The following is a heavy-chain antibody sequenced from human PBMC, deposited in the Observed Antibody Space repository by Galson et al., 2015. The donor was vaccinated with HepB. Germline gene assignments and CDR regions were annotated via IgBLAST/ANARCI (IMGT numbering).Heavy chain of an antibody. CDR1: GFTFSSYS. V-gene: IGHV3-30*04. CDR3: ARERGAGWYEGNDY. CDR2: ISHDGRNT. D-gene: IGHD6-19*01. Sequence: LRLSCAASGFTFSSYSIHWVREAPGKGLEWVAIISHDGRNTYYAYSVKGRFTISRDNSRNTLYRQMNGLRSDDTAVYYCARERGAGWYEGNDYWGQGTLVVVSS. J-gene: IGHJ4*02.